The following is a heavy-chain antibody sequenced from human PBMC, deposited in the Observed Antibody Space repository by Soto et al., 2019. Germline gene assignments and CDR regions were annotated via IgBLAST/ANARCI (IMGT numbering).Heavy chain of an antibody. D-gene: IGHD6-13*01. CDR3: ARDLYSSSHPPMVFDY. J-gene: IGHJ4*02. CDR2: IYYSGST. Sequence: PSETLSLTCTVSGGSISSYYWSWIRQPPGKGLGWIGYIYYSGSTNYNPSLKSRVTISVDTSKNQFSLKLSSVTAADTAVYYCARDLYSSSHPPMVFDYWGQGTLVTVSS. V-gene: IGHV4-59*01. CDR1: GGSISSYY.